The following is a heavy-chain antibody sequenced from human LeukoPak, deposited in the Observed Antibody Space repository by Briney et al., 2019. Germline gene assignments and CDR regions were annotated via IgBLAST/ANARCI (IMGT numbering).Heavy chain of an antibody. Sequence: PGGSLSLSCAASGFTFSSYGMHWVRQAPGKGLEWVAVIWYDGSNKYYADSVKGRFTISRDNSKNTLYLQMNSLRAEDTAVYYCARRGPGGELDYWGQGTLVTVSS. CDR2: IWYDGSNK. V-gene: IGHV3-33*01. J-gene: IGHJ4*02. CDR1: GFTFSSYG. D-gene: IGHD3-16*01. CDR3: ARRGPGGELDY.